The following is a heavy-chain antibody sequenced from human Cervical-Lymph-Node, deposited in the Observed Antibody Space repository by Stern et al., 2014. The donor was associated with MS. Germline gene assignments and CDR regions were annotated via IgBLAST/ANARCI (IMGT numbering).Heavy chain of an antibody. CDR1: GGAFSRFA. D-gene: IGHD4-17*01. CDR3: AGPTTVTVGAMDV. Sequence: VQLVQSGAEVKKPGSSVKISCTASGGAFSRFAINWVRQAPGQGLGWVGVILPICGIPNYAQKFQGRVTITADDSTSTAYMELSSLRSEDTAVYYCAGPTTVTVGAMDVWGQGTTVTVSS. V-gene: IGHV1-69*01. CDR2: ILPICGIP. J-gene: IGHJ6*02.